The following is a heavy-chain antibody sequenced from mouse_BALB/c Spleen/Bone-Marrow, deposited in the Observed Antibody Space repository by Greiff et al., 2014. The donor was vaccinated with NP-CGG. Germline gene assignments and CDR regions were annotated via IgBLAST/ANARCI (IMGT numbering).Heavy chain of an antibody. CDR2: IDTANGNT. Sequence: EVQLQESGAELVKPGASVKLSCTASGFNIKDTYMHWVKQRPEQGLEWIGRIDTANGNTKYDPKFQGKATITADTSSNTVYLQLSRLTSENTAVYDCASYYYGSSSFAYWGQGTLVTVSS. CDR3: ASYYYGSSSFAY. CDR1: GFNIKDTY. D-gene: IGHD1-1*01. V-gene: IGHV14-3*02. J-gene: IGHJ3*01.